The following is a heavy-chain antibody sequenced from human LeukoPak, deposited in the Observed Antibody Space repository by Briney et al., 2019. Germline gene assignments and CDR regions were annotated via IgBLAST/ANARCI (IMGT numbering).Heavy chain of an antibody. V-gene: IGHV3-9*01. D-gene: IGHD3-22*01. J-gene: IGHJ3*02. CDR2: ISWNSGSI. CDR1: GFTFDDYA. Sequence: AGGSLRLSCAASGFTFDDYAMHWVRQAPGKGLEWVSGISWNSGSIGYADSVKGRFTISRDNAKNSLYLQMNSLRAEDTALYYCFSGYFEWGAFDIWGQGAMVTVSS. CDR3: FSGYFEWGAFDI.